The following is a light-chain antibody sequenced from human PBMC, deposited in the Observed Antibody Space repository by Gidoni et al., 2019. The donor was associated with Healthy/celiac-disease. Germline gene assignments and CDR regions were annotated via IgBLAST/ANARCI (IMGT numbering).Light chain of an antibody. CDR1: SSNIGSNY. J-gene: IGLJ3*02. CDR3: AAWDDSLSGPWV. Sequence: QSVLTQSPSASGTPGQRVTISCSGSSSNIGSNYVYWYQQRPGTAPKLLIYRNNQRPSGVPDRFSGSKSGTSASLAISGLRSEDEADYYCAAWDDSLSGPWVFGGGTKLTVL. CDR2: RNN. V-gene: IGLV1-47*01.